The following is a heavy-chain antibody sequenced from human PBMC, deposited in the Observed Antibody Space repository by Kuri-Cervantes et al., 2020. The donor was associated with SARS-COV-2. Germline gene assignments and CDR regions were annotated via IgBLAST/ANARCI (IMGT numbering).Heavy chain of an antibody. CDR1: GFTFNTYS. Sequence: GGSLRLSCAASGFTFNTYSMDWVRLAPGKGLVWLAYISKGSDTIYYADSVKGRFTISKESGENSLYLHMNSLGGDDTAVYYCARVAGEGPIYYYYMDVWGKGTTVTVSS. CDR2: ISKGSDTI. CDR3: ARVAGEGPIYYYYMDV. J-gene: IGHJ6*03. D-gene: IGHD2-21*01. V-gene: IGHV3-48*04.